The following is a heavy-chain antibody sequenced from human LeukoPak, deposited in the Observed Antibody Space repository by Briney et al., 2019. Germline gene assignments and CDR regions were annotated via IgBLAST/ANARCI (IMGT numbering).Heavy chain of an antibody. D-gene: IGHD3-10*01. Sequence: PGRSLRLSCAASGFTFSSYAMHWVRQAPGKGLEWVAVISYDGSNKYYADSVKGRFTISRDNSKNTLYLQMNSLRAEDTAVYYCARGLLWFGEFRGFDYWGQGTLVTVSS. J-gene: IGHJ4*02. CDR2: ISYDGSNK. V-gene: IGHV3-30-3*01. CDR1: GFTFSSYA. CDR3: ARGLLWFGEFRGFDY.